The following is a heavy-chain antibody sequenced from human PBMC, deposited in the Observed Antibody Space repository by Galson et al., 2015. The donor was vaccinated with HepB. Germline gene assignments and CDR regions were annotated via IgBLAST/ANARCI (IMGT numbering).Heavy chain of an antibody. J-gene: IGHJ4*02. V-gene: IGHV3-23*01. Sequence: SLRLSCAASGFTFSSFAMSWVRQAPGKGLEWVSAMSGSSGHTYYADSVKGRFTISRDNAKNSLYLQMNSLRAEDTAVYYCARPGWVPAAPRYYFDYWGQGTLVTVSS. D-gene: IGHD2-2*01. CDR3: ARPGWVPAAPRYYFDY. CDR1: GFTFSSFA. CDR2: MSGSSGHT.